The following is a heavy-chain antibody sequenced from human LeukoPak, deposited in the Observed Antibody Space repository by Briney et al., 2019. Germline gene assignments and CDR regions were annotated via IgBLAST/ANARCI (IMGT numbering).Heavy chain of an antibody. D-gene: IGHD2-2*01. CDR1: GFTFSSYG. CDR3: ASGVRVVPAAHFDY. V-gene: IGHV3-23*01. CDR2: ISGSGGST. J-gene: IGHJ4*02. Sequence: PGGSLRLSCAASGFTFSSYGMSWVRQAPGKGLEWVSAISGSGGSTYYADSVKGRFTISRDNSKNTLYLQMNSLRAEDTAVYYCASGVRVVPAAHFDYWGQGTLVTVSS.